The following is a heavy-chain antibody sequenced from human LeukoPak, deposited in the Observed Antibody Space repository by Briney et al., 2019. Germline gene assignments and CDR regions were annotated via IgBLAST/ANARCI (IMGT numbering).Heavy chain of an antibody. CDR1: GFTFGSYG. D-gene: IGHD5/OR15-5a*01. CDR2: ISYDGSNK. CDR3: ARDLRRFAAYYFDY. V-gene: IGHV3-30*03. J-gene: IGHJ4*02. Sequence: GGSLRLSCAASGFTFGSYGMHWVRQAPGKGLEWVAVISYDGSNKYYADSVKGRFTISRDNSKNTLYLQTNSLRAEDTAVYYCARDLRRFAAYYFDYWGQGTLVTVSS.